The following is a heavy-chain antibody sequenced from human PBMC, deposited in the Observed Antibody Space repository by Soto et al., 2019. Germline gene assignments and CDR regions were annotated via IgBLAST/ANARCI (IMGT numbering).Heavy chain of an antibody. V-gene: IGHV1-18*01. CDR3: ARGVGSGSYFGPRGTHIENWFDP. D-gene: IGHD3-10*01. J-gene: IGHJ5*02. CDR1: GYTFTNYG. Sequence: ASVKVSCKASGYTFTNYGISWVRQAPGQGLEWMGWINVYNGNTKYAQKVQGRVTMTTDTSTSTAYMELRSLRSDDTAVYYCARGVGSGSYFGPRGTHIENWFDPWGQG. CDR2: INVYNGNT.